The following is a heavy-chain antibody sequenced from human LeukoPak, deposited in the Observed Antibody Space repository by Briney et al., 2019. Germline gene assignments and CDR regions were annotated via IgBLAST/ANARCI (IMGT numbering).Heavy chain of an antibody. CDR1: GYTFTTYY. V-gene: IGHV1-46*01. J-gene: IGHJ4*02. Sequence: ASVKVSCKASGYTFTTYYIHWVRQAPGQGLEWMGIINPSGGSTTYAQKFQGRVTMTRDTSISTAYMELSRLRSDDTAVYYCARWMTTVITPDYWGQGTLVTVSS. D-gene: IGHD4-11*01. CDR2: INPSGGST. CDR3: ARWMTTVITPDY.